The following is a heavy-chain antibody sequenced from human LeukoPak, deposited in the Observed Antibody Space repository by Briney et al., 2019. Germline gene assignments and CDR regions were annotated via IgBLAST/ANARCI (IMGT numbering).Heavy chain of an antibody. Sequence: GGSLRLSCAVSGYIFSDHYIDWVRQAPGKGLEWVGHTKNKAENFATEYAASVIGRFTISRDDSTNSVFLQMNSLRAEDTAVYYCARDRRYYDSSGYSDYWGQGTLVTVSS. CDR1: GYIFSDHY. CDR2: TKNKAENFAT. CDR3: ARDRRYYDSSGYSDY. J-gene: IGHJ4*02. D-gene: IGHD3-22*01. V-gene: IGHV3-72*01.